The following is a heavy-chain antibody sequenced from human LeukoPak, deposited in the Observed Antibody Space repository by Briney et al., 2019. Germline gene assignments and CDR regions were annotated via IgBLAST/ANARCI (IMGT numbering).Heavy chain of an antibody. CDR2: IIPIFGTA. Sequence: SVKVSCKSSGGTFSSYAIRWVRQAPGQGLEWMGGIIPIFGTANYAQKFQGRVTITTDESTSTAYMELSSLRSEDTAVYYCATSLDCTNGVCYIEGAFDIWGQGTMVTVSS. CDR1: GGTFSSYA. J-gene: IGHJ3*02. D-gene: IGHD2-8*01. V-gene: IGHV1-69*05. CDR3: ATSLDCTNGVCYIEGAFDI.